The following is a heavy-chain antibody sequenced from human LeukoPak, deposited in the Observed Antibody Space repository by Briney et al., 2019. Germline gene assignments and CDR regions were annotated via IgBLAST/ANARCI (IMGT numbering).Heavy chain of an antibody. CDR2: ISGSGGST. D-gene: IGHD6-13*01. V-gene: IGHV3-23*01. CDR3: AKALNIAPGYSSSWYVPGGYYYGMDV. Sequence: GGSLRLSCAASGFTFNIYAMTWVRQALGKGLEWVSAISGSGGSTYYADSVKGRFTISRDNSKNTLYLQMNSLRAEDTAVYYCAKALNIAPGYSSSWYVPGGYYYGMDVWGQGTTVTVSS. CDR1: GFTFNIYA. J-gene: IGHJ6*02.